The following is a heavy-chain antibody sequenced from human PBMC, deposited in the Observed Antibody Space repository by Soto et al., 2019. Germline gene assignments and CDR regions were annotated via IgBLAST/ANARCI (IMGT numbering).Heavy chain of an antibody. CDR2: ISAYNGNT. J-gene: IGHJ4*02. Sequence: QIQLVQSGAEVKKPGASVKVSCKASGYTFSSYHITWVRQAPGQGLEWMGWISAYNGNTNYAQNLQGRVTMTTDPFTSTAYMELRSLRSDDTAVYYCARDLPPVDYWGQGILVTVSS. CDR3: ARDLPPVDY. V-gene: IGHV1-18*01. CDR1: GYTFSSYH.